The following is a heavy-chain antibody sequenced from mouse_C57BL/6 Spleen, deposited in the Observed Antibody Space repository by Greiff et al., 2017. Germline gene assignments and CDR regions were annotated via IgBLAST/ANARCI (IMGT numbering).Heavy chain of an antibody. CDR3: ARVPFTTVVEGYFDV. Sequence: EVKLEESGPGLVKPSQSLSLTCSVTGYSITRGYYWNWIRQFPGNKLVWMGYISYDGSNNYNPSLKNRISITRDTSKNQFFLKLNSVTTEDTATYYCARVPFTTVVEGYFDVWGTGTTVTVSS. CDR2: ISYDGSN. D-gene: IGHD1-1*01. CDR1: GYSITRGYY. V-gene: IGHV3-6*01. J-gene: IGHJ1*03.